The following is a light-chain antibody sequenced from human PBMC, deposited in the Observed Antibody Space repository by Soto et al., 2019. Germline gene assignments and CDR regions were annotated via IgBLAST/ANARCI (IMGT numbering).Light chain of an antibody. J-gene: IGLJ1*01. Sequence: QSVLTQPASVSGSPGQSITISCTGASSDVDGYDYVSWYQQHPGQAPKLMIYDVNNRPSGVSYRFSGSKSGDTASLTISGLQAEDDADYTSSAPFYVFGTGTKVTVL. CDR3: SAPFYV. CDR2: DVN. CDR1: SSDVDGYDY. V-gene: IGLV2-14*03.